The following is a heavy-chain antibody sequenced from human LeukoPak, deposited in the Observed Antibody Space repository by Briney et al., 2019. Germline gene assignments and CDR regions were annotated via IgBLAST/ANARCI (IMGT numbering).Heavy chain of an antibody. CDR2: INHSGST. CDR1: GGSFSGYY. V-gene: IGHV4-34*01. J-gene: IGHJ5*02. CDR3: ARDVAVAGRDVWFDP. D-gene: IGHD6-19*01. Sequence: SETLSLTCAVYGGSFSGYYWSWIRQPPGKGLEWIGEINHSGSTNYNPSLKSRVTISVDTSKNQFSLKLSSVTAEDTAVYYCARDVAVAGRDVWFDPWGQGTLVTVSS.